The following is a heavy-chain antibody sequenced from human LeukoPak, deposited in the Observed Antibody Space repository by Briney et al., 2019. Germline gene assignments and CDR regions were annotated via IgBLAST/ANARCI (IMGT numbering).Heavy chain of an antibody. CDR1: GSSMSNYY. V-gene: IGHV4-59*01. CDR3: ARGMGVSRRNFDY. D-gene: IGHD3-16*01. Sequence: PSETLSLTCTVSGSSMSNYYWSWIRQPPGKGLEWIGYIYYSGSTNYNPSLKSRVSISVDTSKNQFSLKLSSVTAADTAVYYCARGMGVSRRNFDYWGQGTLVTVSS. J-gene: IGHJ4*02. CDR2: IYYSGST.